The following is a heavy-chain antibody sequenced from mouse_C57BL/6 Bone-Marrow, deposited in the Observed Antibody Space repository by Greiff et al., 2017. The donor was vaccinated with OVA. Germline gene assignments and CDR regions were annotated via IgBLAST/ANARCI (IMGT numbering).Heavy chain of an antibody. CDR3: ARGGRKLGDDY. CDR2: IYPRSGNT. Sequence: VQLVESGAELARPGASVKLSCKASGYTFTSYGISWVKQRTGQGLEWIGEIYPRSGNTYYNEKFKGKATLTADKSSSTAYMELRSLTSEDSAVYFCARGGRKLGDDYWGQGTTLTVSS. D-gene: IGHD4-1*01. CDR1: GYTFTSYG. J-gene: IGHJ2*01. V-gene: IGHV1-81*01.